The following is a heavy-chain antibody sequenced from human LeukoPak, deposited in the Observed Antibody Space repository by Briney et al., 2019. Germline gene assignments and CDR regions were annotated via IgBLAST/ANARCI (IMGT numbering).Heavy chain of an antibody. D-gene: IGHD3-22*01. CDR2: IYDSGST. CDR1: GGSISSYY. J-gene: IGHJ4*02. V-gene: IGHV4-59*01. CDR3: ARQSISGSSLSYFDY. Sequence: SETLSLTCTVSGGSISSYYWSWIRQPPGKGLEWIGNIYDSGSTNYNPSLKSRVTISVDKSKNQCSLKLSSVTAADTAVYYCARQSISGSSLSYFDYWGQGTLVNAS.